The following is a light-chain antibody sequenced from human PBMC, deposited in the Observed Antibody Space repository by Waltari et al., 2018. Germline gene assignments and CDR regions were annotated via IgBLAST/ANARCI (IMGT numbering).Light chain of an antibody. CDR1: SGHYSNA. CDR3: QTGGHGTWV. V-gene: IGLV4-69*01. Sequence: QIVLTHSPSASASLGAPITLPSTLSSGHYSNAIPWLQQLPEKGPRYLMKVNSDGSHSRGNEIPDRFSGSSSGAERYLTISSLQSEDEADYYCQTGGHGTWVFGGGTKLTVL. CDR2: VNSDGSH. J-gene: IGLJ3*02.